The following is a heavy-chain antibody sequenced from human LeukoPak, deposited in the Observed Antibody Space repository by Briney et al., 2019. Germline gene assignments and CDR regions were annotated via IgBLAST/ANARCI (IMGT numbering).Heavy chain of an antibody. CDR1: RYSFTNYW. V-gene: IGHV5-51*01. CDR2: IYPGDSDT. D-gene: IGHD2-8*01. CDR3: AVRLYCTNGVCYPTSPGY. J-gene: IGHJ4*02. Sequence: GEYLKISCKGSRYSFTNYWIGWVRQMPGKGLEWMGIIYPGDSDTRYSPSFQGQVTISADKSISTAYLQWSSLKASDTAMYYCAVRLYCTNGVCYPTSPGYCGQGTLVTVSS.